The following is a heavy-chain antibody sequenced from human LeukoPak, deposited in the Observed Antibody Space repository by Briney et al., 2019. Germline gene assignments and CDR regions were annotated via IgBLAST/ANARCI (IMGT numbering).Heavy chain of an antibody. CDR2: IRGKANSYAT. CDR1: GFTFSGSV. CDR3: ASDHYDILTGYST. V-gene: IGHV3-73*01. D-gene: IGHD3-9*01. Sequence: GGSLRLSCAASGFTFSGSVMHWVRQASGKGLEWVGRIRGKANSYATAYAASVKGRFTISRDNSKNTLYLQMNSLRAEDTAVYYCASDHYDILTGYSTWGQGTLVTVSS. J-gene: IGHJ5*02.